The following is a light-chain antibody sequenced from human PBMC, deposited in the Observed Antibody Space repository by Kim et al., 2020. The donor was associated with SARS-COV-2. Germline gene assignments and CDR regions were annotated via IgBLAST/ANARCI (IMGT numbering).Light chain of an antibody. CDR3: SSYTSSSPRV. CDR2: DVS. Sequence: GPSFTIACTGTSGDVGGYNYVSWYQQHPGKAPKLMIYDVSKRPSGVSNRFSGSKSGNTASLTISGLQAEDEADYYCSSYTSSSPRVFGGGTQLTVL. J-gene: IGLJ3*02. CDR1: SGDVGGYNY. V-gene: IGLV2-14*04.